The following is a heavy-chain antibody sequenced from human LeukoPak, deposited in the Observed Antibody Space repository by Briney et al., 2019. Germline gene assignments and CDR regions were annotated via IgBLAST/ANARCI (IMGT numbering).Heavy chain of an antibody. D-gene: IGHD3-22*01. CDR1: GYTFTSYG. Sequence: ASVKVSCKASGYTFTSYGISWVRQAPGQGLEWMGWISAYDGNTNYAQKLQGRVTMTTDTSTSTAYMELRSLRSDDTAAYYCARDEGYYESSGYDYWGQGTLVTVSS. CDR2: ISAYDGNT. J-gene: IGHJ4*02. CDR3: ARDEGYYESSGYDY. V-gene: IGHV1-18*01.